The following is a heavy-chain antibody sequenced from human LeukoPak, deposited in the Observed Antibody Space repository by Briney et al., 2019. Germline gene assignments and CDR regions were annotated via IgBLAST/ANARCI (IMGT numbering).Heavy chain of an antibody. CDR1: GFTFSSTS. CDR2: ISSGSSTI. Sequence: GGSLRLSCAASGFTFSSTSMNWVRQAPGKGLEWVSYISSGSSTIYYADSVKGRFTISRDNAKNSLYLQMNSLRAEDTAVYYCARSPYTSGWYGVGYWGQGTLVTVSS. J-gene: IGHJ4*02. D-gene: IGHD6-19*01. CDR3: ARSPYTSGWYGVGY. V-gene: IGHV3-48*04.